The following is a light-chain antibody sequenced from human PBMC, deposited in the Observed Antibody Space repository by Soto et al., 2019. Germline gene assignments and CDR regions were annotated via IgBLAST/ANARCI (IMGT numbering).Light chain of an antibody. CDR2: GAS. Sequence: EIVMTQSPATLSVSPGERATLSFRASQSVSSRLAWYQHKSGQAPRLLISGASRRATGIPDRFSGSGSGTDFTLTISRLEPEDFALYYCQHYYGTSPISFGQGTRLEIK. J-gene: IGKJ5*01. V-gene: IGKV3-20*01. CDR3: QHYYGTSPIS. CDR1: QSVSSR.